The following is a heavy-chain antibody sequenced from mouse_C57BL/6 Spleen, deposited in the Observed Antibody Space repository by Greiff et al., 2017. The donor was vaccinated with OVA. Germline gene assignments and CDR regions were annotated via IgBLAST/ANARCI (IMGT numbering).Heavy chain of an antibody. CDR1: GFTFSSYG. CDR3: ARDSNPFGY. Sequence: VQLQQSGGDLVKPGGSLKLSCAASGFTFSSYGMSWVRQTPDKRLEWVATISSGGSYTYYPDSVKGRFTISRDNAKNTLYLQMSSLKSEDTAMYYCARDSNPFGYWGQGTLVTVSA. J-gene: IGHJ3*01. V-gene: IGHV5-6*01. D-gene: IGHD2-5*01. CDR2: ISSGGSYT.